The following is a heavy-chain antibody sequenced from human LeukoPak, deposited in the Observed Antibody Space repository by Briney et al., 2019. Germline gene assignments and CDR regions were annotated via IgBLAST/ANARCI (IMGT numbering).Heavy chain of an antibody. J-gene: IGHJ6*03. CDR1: GGSISSYY. D-gene: IGHD4-23*01. CDR3: ARVTRRYYYYMDV. V-gene: IGHV4-59*01. Sequence: SETLSLTCTVSGGSISSYYWSWIRQPPGKGLEWIGYIYYSGSTNYNPSLKSRVTISVDTSRNQFSLKLSSVTAADTAVYYCARVTRRYYYYMDVWGKGTTVTVSS. CDR2: IYYSGST.